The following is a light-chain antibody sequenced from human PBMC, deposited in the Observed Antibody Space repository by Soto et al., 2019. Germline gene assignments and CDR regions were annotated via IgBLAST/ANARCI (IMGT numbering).Light chain of an antibody. CDR1: QTVSSSY. V-gene: IGKV3D-20*02. J-gene: IGKJ5*01. CDR2: GTS. CDR3: QQRSNWPSIT. Sequence: EIVLTQSPGTLSLSPGDRATLSCRASQTVSSSYLAWYQQKPGQAPRLLIYGTSGRATGIPDRFSGSGSGTDCTLTISRLEPEDFAVYYCQQRSNWPSITFGQGTRLEIK.